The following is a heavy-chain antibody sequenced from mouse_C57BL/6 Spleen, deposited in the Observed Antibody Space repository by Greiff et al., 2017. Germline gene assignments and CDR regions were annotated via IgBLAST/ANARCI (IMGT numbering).Heavy chain of an antibody. Sequence: QVQLQQSGPELVKPGASVKISCKASGYAFSSSWMNWVKQRPGKGLEWIGRIYPGDGDTNYNGKFKGKATLTADKSYSTAYMQLSSLTSEDSAVYFCARDDYGSSYGFAYWGQGTLVTVSA. V-gene: IGHV1-82*01. CDR3: ARDDYGSSYGFAY. CDR2: IYPGDGDT. CDR1: GYAFSSSW. D-gene: IGHD1-1*01. J-gene: IGHJ3*01.